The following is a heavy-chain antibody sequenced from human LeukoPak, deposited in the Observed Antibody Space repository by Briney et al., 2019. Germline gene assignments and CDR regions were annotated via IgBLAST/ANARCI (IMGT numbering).Heavy chain of an antibody. CDR3: ARDSESGDLGY. J-gene: IGHJ4*02. CDR1: GGSIRSSTYY. CDR2: INFSGST. V-gene: IGHV4-39*02. D-gene: IGHD7-27*01. Sequence: SETLSLTCTVSGGSIRSSTYYWGWIRQPPGKGLEWIASINFSGSTHYNPSLKSRLTISVDSSKNQFSLNLNSVTAADTAVYYCARDSESGDLGYWGQGTLVTVSS.